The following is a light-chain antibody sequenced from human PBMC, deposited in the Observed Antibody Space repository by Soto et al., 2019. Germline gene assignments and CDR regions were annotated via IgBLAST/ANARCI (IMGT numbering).Light chain of an antibody. Sequence: DIQMTQSPSSLSASVGDRVTITCRASQGISRWLAWYQQKPEQAPKSLIYDASNLQSGVPSRFSGSGSGTDLTLTISRLQPEDFATYYCQQYNGYPPTFGQGTKLEIK. CDR2: DAS. CDR1: QGISRW. CDR3: QQYNGYPPT. J-gene: IGKJ2*01. V-gene: IGKV1D-16*01.